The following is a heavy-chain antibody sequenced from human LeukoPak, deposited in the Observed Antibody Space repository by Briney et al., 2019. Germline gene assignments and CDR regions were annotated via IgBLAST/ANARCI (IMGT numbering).Heavy chain of an antibody. J-gene: IGHJ4*02. Sequence: PSESLSLTCDVSGGSVTITNWWTWVRQPPGKGLEWIGEVHLDGRTNYNPSLKSRLIMSVGLPENHISLKLTSVTAADTAVYYCAREGGFYRPLDYSGQGTLVTVSS. D-gene: IGHD3-3*01. V-gene: IGHV4-4*02. CDR2: VHLDGRT. CDR1: GGSVTITNW. CDR3: AREGGFYRPLDY.